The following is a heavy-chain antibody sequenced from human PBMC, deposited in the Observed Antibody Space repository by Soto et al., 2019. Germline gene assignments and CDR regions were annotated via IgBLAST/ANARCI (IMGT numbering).Heavy chain of an antibody. CDR1: GFTVSSNY. V-gene: IGHV3-53*01. Sequence: EVQLVESGGGLIQPGGSLRLSCAASGFTVSSNYMSWVRQAPGKGLGWVSVIYSGGSTYYADSVKGRFTISRDNSKNTLHLQMNSLRGEDTAVYYCARSYDSSGYNGLAYWGHGTLVIVSS. CDR3: ARSYDSSGYNGLAY. D-gene: IGHD3-22*01. CDR2: IYSGGST. J-gene: IGHJ4*01.